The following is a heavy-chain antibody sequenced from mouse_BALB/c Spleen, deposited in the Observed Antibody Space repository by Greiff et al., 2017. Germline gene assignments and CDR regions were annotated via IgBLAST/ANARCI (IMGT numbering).Heavy chain of an antibody. D-gene: IGHD2-1*01. CDR1: GYTFTSYW. V-gene: IGHV1-9*01. CDR3: ARKDYGNYFYAMDY. CDR2: ILPGSGST. Sequence: QVQLQQSGAELVRPGASVKLSCKASGYTFTSYWMNWVKQRPEQGLEWIGEILPGSGSTNYNEKFKGKATFTADTSSNTAYMQLSSLTSEDSAVYYCARKDYGNYFYAMDYWGQGTSVTVSS. J-gene: IGHJ4*01.